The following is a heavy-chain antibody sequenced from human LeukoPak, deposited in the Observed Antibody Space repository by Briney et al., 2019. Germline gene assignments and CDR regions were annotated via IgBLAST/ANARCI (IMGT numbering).Heavy chain of an antibody. Sequence: SETLSLTCTVSGGSISSYYWSWIRQPARKGLEWRGEINHSGSTNYNPSLKSRVTISVDTSKNQFSLKLSSVTAADTAVYYCARRRPGIAVAGTRGYYYYYMDVWGKGTTVTISS. CDR1: GGSISSYY. J-gene: IGHJ6*03. D-gene: IGHD6-19*01. CDR2: INHSGST. V-gene: IGHV4-34*01. CDR3: ARRRPGIAVAGTRGYYYYYMDV.